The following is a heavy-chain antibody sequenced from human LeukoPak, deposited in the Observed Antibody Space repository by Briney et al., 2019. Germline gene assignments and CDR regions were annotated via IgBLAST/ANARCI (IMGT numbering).Heavy chain of an antibody. CDR2: IYTSGST. CDR3: ARELKPGMPAPYNWFDP. J-gene: IGHJ5*02. D-gene: IGHD2-2*01. CDR1: GGSSSSYY. Sequence: SETLTLTCTGSGGSSSSYYWRWIRQPAGKALEWIGRIYTSGSTNYNPSLKSRVTMSVDTSKNQFSLKLSSVTAADTAVYYCARELKPGMPAPYNWFDPWGQGTLVTVSS. V-gene: IGHV4-4*07.